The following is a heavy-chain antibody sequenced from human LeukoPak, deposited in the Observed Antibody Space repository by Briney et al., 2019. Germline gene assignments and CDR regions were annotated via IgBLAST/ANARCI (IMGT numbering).Heavy chain of an antibody. CDR3: ARDYKQLEYYYYYYGMDV. D-gene: IGHD6-6*01. CDR1: GYTFTGYY. V-gene: IGHV1-46*01. CDR2: INPSGGST. Sequence: ASVKVSCKASGYTFTGYYMHWVRQAPGQGLEWMGTINPSGGSTSYAQKFQGRVTMTRDTSTSTVYMELSSLRSEDTAVYYCARDYKQLEYYYYYYGMDVWGQGTTVTVSS. J-gene: IGHJ6*02.